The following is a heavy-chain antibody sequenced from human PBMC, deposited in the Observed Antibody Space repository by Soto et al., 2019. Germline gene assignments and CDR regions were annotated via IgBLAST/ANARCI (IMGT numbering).Heavy chain of an antibody. J-gene: IGHJ6*02. Sequence: KPSETLSLTSSVSAGSISSGYYYWSWIRQPPGNGLERSGNIYYSENTYYNPSLKSRLTISIDPSKNQFSLKAGYVTAADTAVYYCASSALCGMDVWGQGNTVTVSS. CDR2: IYYSENT. CDR3: ASSALCGMDV. D-gene: IGHD2-2*01. CDR1: AGSISSGYYY. V-gene: IGHV4-30-4*01.